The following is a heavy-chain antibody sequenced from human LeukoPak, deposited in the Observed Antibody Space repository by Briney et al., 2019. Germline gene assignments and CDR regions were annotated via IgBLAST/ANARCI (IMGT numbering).Heavy chain of an antibody. CDR3: AAVVVTAPGGDY. CDR1: GYTFTSYD. Sequence: ASVKVSCKASGYTFTSYDINWVRQATGQGLEWMGWVNPNTGNTGYAQKFQGRVTMTRNTSISTAYMELSSLRSEDTAVYYCAAVVVTAPGGDYWGQGTLVTVSS. J-gene: IGHJ4*02. D-gene: IGHD2-21*02. CDR2: VNPNTGNT. V-gene: IGHV1-8*01.